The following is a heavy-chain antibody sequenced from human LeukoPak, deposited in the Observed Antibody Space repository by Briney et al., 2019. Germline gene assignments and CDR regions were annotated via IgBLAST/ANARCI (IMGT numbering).Heavy chain of an antibody. J-gene: IGHJ5*02. Sequence: SETLSLTCAVYGGSFSGYYWSWIRQPPGKGLEWIGEINHSGSTNYNPSLKSRVTISVDTSKNQFSLKLSSVTAADTAVYYCARGGPAYYDFWSGLYANWFDPWGQGTLVTVSS. D-gene: IGHD3-3*01. V-gene: IGHV4-34*01. CDR3: ARGGPAYYDFWSGLYANWFDP. CDR1: GGSFSGYY. CDR2: INHSGST.